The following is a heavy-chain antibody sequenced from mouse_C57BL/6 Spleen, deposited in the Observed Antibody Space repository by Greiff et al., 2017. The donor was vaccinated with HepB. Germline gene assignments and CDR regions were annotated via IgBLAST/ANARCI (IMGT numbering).Heavy chain of an antibody. V-gene: IGHV5-17*01. Sequence: EVHLVESGGGLVKPGGSLKLSCAASGFTFSDYGMHWVRQAPEKGLEWVAYISSGSSTIYYADTVKGRFTISRDNAKNTLFLQMTSLRSEDTAMYYCARETYYYGSSPFDYWGQGTTLTVSS. CDR1: GFTFSDYG. CDR2: ISSGSSTI. J-gene: IGHJ2*01. D-gene: IGHD1-1*01. CDR3: ARETYYYGSSPFDY.